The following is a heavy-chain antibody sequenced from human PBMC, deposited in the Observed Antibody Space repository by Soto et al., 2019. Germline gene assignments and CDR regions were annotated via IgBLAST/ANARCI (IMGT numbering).Heavy chain of an antibody. V-gene: IGHV3-23*01. Sequence: EVQLLESGGGLVQPGGSLRLSCAASGLTFSRNAMSWVRQAPGKGPEWIAGNTGSGGSRYYADSVKGRFTFTRDNSKNTLFLQMNSLRVEDTALYYCASPPGYSGTYSAWDAFDIWGQGTRVTVSS. J-gene: IGHJ3*02. CDR3: ASPPGYSGTYSAWDAFDI. D-gene: IGHD1-26*01. CDR2: NTGSGGSR. CDR1: GLTFSRNA.